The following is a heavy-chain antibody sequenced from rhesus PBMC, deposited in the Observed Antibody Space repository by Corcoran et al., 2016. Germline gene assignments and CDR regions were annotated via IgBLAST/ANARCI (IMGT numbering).Heavy chain of an antibody. V-gene: IGHV4-80*01. CDR1: GGSFSSYW. D-gene: IGHD3-22*01. Sequence: QVQLQESGPGLVKPSETLSPTCAVSGGSFSSYWWSWIRQSPGKGLVWIGENKGNSGRTNYPPSLKSRVTISKDASKNQFSLKLSSVTAADTAVYYCARWFSYWSDYRAFDFWGQGLRVTVSS. CDR3: ARWFSYWSDYRAFDF. CDR2: NKGNSGRT. J-gene: IGHJ3*01.